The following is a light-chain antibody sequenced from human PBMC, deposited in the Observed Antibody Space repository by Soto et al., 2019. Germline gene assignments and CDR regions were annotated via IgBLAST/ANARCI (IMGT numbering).Light chain of an antibody. Sequence: DIQMTQYPSSLSASIGDRVTITCRATEAISDYLAWYQKKPGTPPKLLIYAASVLHSGVPSRFRGSGSGTDFTLTITSLQPEDVATCFCQKYYRAPLPFGGGPKV. J-gene: IGKJ4*01. V-gene: IGKV1-27*01. CDR3: QKYYRAPLP. CDR1: EAISDY. CDR2: AAS.